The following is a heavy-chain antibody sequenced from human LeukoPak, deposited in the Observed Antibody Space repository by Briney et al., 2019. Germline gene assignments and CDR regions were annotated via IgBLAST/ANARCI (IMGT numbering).Heavy chain of an antibody. Sequence: PGGSLRLSCAASGFTFSNYAMSWVRQAPGKGLEWVSAISGSGGSTFYADSVKGRFTISRDNSKNTLYLQTDSLRVEDTAVYYCAKVVATVTPKVFDYWGQGTLVTVSS. CDR3: AKVVATVTPKVFDY. CDR1: GFTFSNYA. V-gene: IGHV3-23*01. J-gene: IGHJ4*02. CDR2: ISGSGGST. D-gene: IGHD4-17*01.